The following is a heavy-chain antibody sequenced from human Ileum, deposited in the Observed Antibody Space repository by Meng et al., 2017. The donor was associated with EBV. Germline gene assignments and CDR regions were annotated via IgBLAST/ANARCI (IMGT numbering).Heavy chain of an antibody. CDR2: MNPNRGTT. Sequence: QVQLVQSGAEVKRPGASVKVSCKASGYTFTSYDINWVRQGTGQGLEWMGWMNPNRGTTGYAQKFQGRVTMTRNISKSTAYMDLSSLRSEDTAVYYCATGVADFEYWGQGTLVTVYS. D-gene: IGHD6-19*01. J-gene: IGHJ4*02. CDR1: GYTFTSYD. CDR3: ATGVADFEY. V-gene: IGHV1-8*01.